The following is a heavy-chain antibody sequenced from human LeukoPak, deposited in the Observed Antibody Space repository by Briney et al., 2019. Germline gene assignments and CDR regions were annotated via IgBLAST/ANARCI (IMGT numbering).Heavy chain of an antibody. D-gene: IGHD6-19*01. J-gene: IGHJ4*02. Sequence: GGSLRLSCAAPGFMFHDYAIHWVRQAPGKGLEWVSLISGDGGSTFYADSVKGRFTISRDNSKNSLYLQMNSLRSDDTALYYCARESASSGWYDYWGLGTLVTVSS. V-gene: IGHV3-43*02. CDR3: ARESASSGWYDY. CDR2: ISGDGGST. CDR1: GFMFHDYA.